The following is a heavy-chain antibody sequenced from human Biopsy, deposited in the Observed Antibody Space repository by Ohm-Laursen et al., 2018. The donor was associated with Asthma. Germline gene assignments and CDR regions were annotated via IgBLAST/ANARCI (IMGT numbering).Heavy chain of an antibody. D-gene: IGHD3-10*01. V-gene: IGHV1-18*01. CDR2: ISVYNGNT. CDR3: ARAVDYSHYYGIDV. CDR1: GYTFNSAG. Sequence: ASVKVSCKTSGYTFNSAGITWVQQAPGQGLEWMGWISVYNGNTKVAQKLQDRVTMITDTSTSTTYMELRSLRSDDTAVYFCARAVDYSHYYGIDVWGQGTTVIVS. J-gene: IGHJ6*02.